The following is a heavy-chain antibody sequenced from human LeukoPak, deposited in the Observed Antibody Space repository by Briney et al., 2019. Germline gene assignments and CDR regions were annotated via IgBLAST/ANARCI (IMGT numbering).Heavy chain of an antibody. CDR1: GGSISSGGYY. CDR3: ARHIGYCSSTSCSDWYFDL. J-gene: IGHJ2*01. D-gene: IGHD2-2*01. V-gene: IGHV4-30-2*01. CDR2: IYHSGST. Sequence: SQTLSLTCTVSGGSISSGGYYWSWIRQPPGKGLEWIGYIYHSGSTYYNPSLKSRVTISVDRSKNQFSLKLSSVTAADTAVYYCARHIGYCSSTSCSDWYFDLWGRGTLVTVSS.